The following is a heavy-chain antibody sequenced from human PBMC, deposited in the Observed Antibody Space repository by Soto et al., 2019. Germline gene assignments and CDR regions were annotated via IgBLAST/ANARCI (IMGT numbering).Heavy chain of an antibody. J-gene: IGHJ4*02. CDR3: AKDIFAFSGSYSGLDS. Sequence: QVQLVESGGGVVQPGRSLKLSCAASGFSFSSYGMHWVRQAPGKGLEWVAVISFDESNKHYGGFVKGRFTISRDNSRNTLYLQINSLRAEDTAVYYCAKDIFAFSGSYSGLDSWGQGTLLTVSS. CDR2: ISFDESNK. CDR1: GFSFSSYG. D-gene: IGHD1-26*01. V-gene: IGHV3-30*18.